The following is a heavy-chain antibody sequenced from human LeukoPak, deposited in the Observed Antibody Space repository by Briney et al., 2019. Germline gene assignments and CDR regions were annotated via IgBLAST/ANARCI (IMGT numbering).Heavy chain of an antibody. Sequence: PGGSLRLSCAASGFTLIGYGMHWVRQAPGKGLEWVALIRYDGSNKDYADSVKGRFTISIDNSKNTLYLQMNSLRAEDTAVYYCAQDRGYSYGDFDFWGQGTLVTVSS. CDR3: AQDRGYSYGDFDF. V-gene: IGHV3-30*02. D-gene: IGHD5-18*01. CDR1: GFTLIGYG. J-gene: IGHJ4*02. CDR2: IRYDGSNK.